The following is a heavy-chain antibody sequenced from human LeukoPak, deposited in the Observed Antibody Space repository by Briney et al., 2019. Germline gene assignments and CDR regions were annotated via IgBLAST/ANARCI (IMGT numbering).Heavy chain of an antibody. CDR1: GFXFSTYG. J-gene: IGHJ4*02. V-gene: IGHV3-74*01. CDR2: INSDGSIT. Sequence: PGGSLRLSCEASGFXFSTYGIHWVRQAPGQGLVWLSRINSDGSITSYADSVKGRFTISRDNSKNTLYLQMNSLRAEDTAVYYCARGTGGNKFDYGGQGTLVTVSS. CDR3: ARGTGGNKFDY. D-gene: IGHD2-8*02.